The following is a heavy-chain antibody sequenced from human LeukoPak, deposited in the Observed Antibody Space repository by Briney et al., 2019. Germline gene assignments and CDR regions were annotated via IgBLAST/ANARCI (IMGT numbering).Heavy chain of an antibody. CDR2: INADTGNT. J-gene: IGHJ4*02. Sequence: AASVKVSCKASGGTFSSYAISWVRQAPGQRLEWMGWINADTGNTKYSQKVQGRVTITRDTSASTAYMELSSLRSEDTAVYYCARGGSGGTVGYFDYWDQGTLVTVSS. CDR1: GGTFSSYA. V-gene: IGHV1-3*01. CDR3: ARGGSGGTVGYFDY. D-gene: IGHD3-10*01.